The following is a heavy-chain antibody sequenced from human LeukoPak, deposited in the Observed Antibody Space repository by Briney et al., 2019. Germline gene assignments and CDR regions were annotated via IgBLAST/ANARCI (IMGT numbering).Heavy chain of an antibody. CDR2: IYHSGST. J-gene: IGHJ4*02. CDR1: GGSISSGGYY. V-gene: IGHV4-30-2*01. CDR3: ARDSGQAFTGFDY. D-gene: IGHD3-3*02. Sequence: SETLSLTCTVFGGSISSGGYYWSWIRQPPGKGLEWIGYIYHSGSTYYNPSLKSRVTISVDRSKNQFSLKLSSVTAADTAVYYCARDSGQAFTGFDYWGQGTLVTVSS.